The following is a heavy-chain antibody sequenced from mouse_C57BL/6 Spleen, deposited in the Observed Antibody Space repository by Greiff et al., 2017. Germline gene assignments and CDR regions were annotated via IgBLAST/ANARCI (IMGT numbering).Heavy chain of an antibody. J-gene: IGHJ2*01. CDR1: GYTFTSYW. D-gene: IGHD1-1*01. CDR2: LDPSDSYT. CDR3: TRNGRDY. V-gene: IGHV1-69*01. Sequence: QVQLQQPGAELVMPGASVKLSCKASGYTFTSYWMHWVKQRPGQGLEWIGELDPSDSYTNYNQKFKGKSTLTVDKSSNTAYMQLSSLTSEVSAVYYCTRNGRDYWGQGTTLTVSS.